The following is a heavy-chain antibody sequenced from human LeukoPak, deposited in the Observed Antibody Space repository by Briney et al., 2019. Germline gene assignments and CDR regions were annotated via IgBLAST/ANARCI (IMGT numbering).Heavy chain of an antibody. D-gene: IGHD3-9*01. CDR2: INHSGST. CDR3: ARFSVLRYFDWLQAVSFDY. J-gene: IGHJ4*02. Sequence: KPSETLSLTCAVYGGSFSGYYWSWIRQPPGKGLEWIGEINHSGSTNYNPSLKSRVTISVDTSKNQFSLKLSSVTAADTAVYYCARFSVLRYFDWLQAVSFDYWGQGTLVTVSS. V-gene: IGHV4-34*01. CDR1: GGSFSGYY.